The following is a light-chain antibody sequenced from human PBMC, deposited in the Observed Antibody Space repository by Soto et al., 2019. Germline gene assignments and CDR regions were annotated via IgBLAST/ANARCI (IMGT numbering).Light chain of an antibody. CDR2: AAS. CDR3: QQRYNTPRT. Sequence: DIQMTQSPSSLSESVGDRVTIICRASQSISNYLNWYQQKPGKAPKLLIYAASSLQSGVPSMFSSSGSGTDVTLTISSLQPEDCATYYCQQRYNTPRTFGQGTKREIK. J-gene: IGKJ2*01. V-gene: IGKV1-39*01. CDR1: QSISNY.